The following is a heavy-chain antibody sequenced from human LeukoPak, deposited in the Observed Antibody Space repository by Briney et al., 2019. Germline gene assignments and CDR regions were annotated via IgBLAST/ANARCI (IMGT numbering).Heavy chain of an antibody. J-gene: IGHJ5*02. D-gene: IGHD3-22*01. CDR1: GGSISSCY. V-gene: IGHV4-59*12. CDR2: IYHSGST. CDR3: ASEVSYYDSSGYWFDP. Sequence: SETLSLTCTVSGGSISSCYWSWIRQPPGKGLEWIGNIYHSGSTYYNPSLKSRATISVDRSKNQFSLKLSSVTAADTAVYHCASEVSYYDSSGYWFDPWGQGTLVTVSS.